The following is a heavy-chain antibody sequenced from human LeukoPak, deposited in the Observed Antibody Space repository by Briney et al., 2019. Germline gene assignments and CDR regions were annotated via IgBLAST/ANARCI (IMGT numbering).Heavy chain of an antibody. V-gene: IGHV1-2*02. CDR3: ARVLLAGCYGMDV. D-gene: IGHD6-19*01. J-gene: IGHJ6*02. CDR1: GYTFTGYY. Sequence: ASVKVSCKASGYTFTGYYMHWVRQAPGQGLEWMGWINPNSGGTNYAQKFQGRVTMTRDTSISTACMELSRLRSDDTAVYYCARVLLAGCYGMDVWGQGTTVTVSS. CDR2: INPNSGGT.